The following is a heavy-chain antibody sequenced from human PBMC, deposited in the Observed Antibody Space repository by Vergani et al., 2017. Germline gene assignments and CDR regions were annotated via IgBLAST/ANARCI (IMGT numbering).Heavy chain of an antibody. CDR3: AREAEGGWVWFGELVNGDYYYGMDV. Sequence: EVQLVESGGGLVQPGGSLRLSCAASGFTFSSYWMHWVRQAPGQGLVWVSRIHSNGSSPSYADSVKGRFTISRDNAKNTLYLQMNSLRAEDTAVYYCAREAEGGWVWFGELVNGDYYYGMDVWGQGTTVTVSS. D-gene: IGHD3-10*01. CDR2: IHSNGSSP. CDR1: GFTFSSYW. J-gene: IGHJ6*02. V-gene: IGHV3-74*01.